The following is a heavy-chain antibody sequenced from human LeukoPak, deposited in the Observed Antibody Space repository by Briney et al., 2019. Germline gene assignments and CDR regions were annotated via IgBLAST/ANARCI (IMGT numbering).Heavy chain of an antibody. V-gene: IGHV3-23*01. Sequence: GGSLRLSCAASGFTFSSYGMSWVRQAPGKGLEWVSAISGSGGSTYYADSVKGRFTISRDNSKNTLYLQMNSLRAEDTAVYYCAKMSGGIGYCSGGSCYNPYENWFDPWGQGTLVTVSS. CDR3: AKMSGGIGYCSGGSCYNPYENWFDP. CDR1: GFTFSSYG. J-gene: IGHJ5*02. D-gene: IGHD2-15*01. CDR2: ISGSGGST.